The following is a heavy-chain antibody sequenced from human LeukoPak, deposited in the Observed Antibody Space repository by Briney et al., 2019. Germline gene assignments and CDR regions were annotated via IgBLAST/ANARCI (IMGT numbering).Heavy chain of an antibody. D-gene: IGHD3-10*01. J-gene: IGHJ4*02. Sequence: SETLSLTCAVSGGSISSSYWWSWVRQPPGKGLEWIGSIYHSGSTYYNPSLKSRVTISVDTSKNQFSLKLSSVTAADTAVYYCARARITMVRGVIGFFYYFDYWGQGTLVTVSS. CDR3: ARARITMVRGVIGFFYYFDY. CDR2: IYHSGST. CDR1: GGSISSSYW. V-gene: IGHV4-4*02.